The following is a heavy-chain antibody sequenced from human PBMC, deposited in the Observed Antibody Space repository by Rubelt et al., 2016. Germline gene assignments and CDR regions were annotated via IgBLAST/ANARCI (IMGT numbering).Heavy chain of an antibody. CDR1: GYTLTDLS. V-gene: IGHV1-24*01. D-gene: IGHD3-10*01. CDR3: ATRSLWFGEIDRYFDY. Sequence: QVQLVQSGAEVKKPGASVKVSCKVSGYTLTDLSMHWVRQAPGKGLEWMGGFDPEDGETIYAQKFQGRVTMTEDTSTDTAYMELSSLRSEDTAVYYCATRSLWFGEIDRYFDYWGQGTLVTVSS. J-gene: IGHJ4*02. CDR2: FDPEDGET.